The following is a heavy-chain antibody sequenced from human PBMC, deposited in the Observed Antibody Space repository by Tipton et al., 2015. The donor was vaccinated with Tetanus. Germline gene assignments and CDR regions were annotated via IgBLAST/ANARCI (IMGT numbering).Heavy chain of an antibody. V-gene: IGHV3-7*03. Sequence: SLRLSCVVSGFTFSNYCMTWVRQAPGKGLEWVANIKQDGSALYYLDSVKGRFIFSRDNAKNSLYLQVNSLRVEDTAMYYCARAISSRWGKHDAFDIWGQGTMVAVSP. J-gene: IGHJ3*02. CDR1: GFTFSNYC. CDR2: IKQDGSAL. D-gene: IGHD3-16*01. CDR3: ARAISSRWGKHDAFDI.